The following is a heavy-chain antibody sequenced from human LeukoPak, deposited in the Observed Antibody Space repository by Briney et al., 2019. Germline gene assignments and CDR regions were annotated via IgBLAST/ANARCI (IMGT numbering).Heavy chain of an antibody. J-gene: IGHJ5*02. CDR3: ARVPPSRGWFDP. Sequence: SETLSLTCAVYGGSFSGYYWSWIRQPPGKGLEWFGEINHSGSTNYNPSLKSRVTISVDTSKNQFSLKLSSVTAADTAVYYCARVPPSRGWFDPWGQGTLVTVSS. CDR2: INHSGST. CDR1: GGSFSGYY. V-gene: IGHV4-34*01.